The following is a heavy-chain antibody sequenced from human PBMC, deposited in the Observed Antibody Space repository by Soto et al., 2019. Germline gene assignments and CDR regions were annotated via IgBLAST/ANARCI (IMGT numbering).Heavy chain of an antibody. CDR2: INPNSGGT. D-gene: IGHD3-16*01. J-gene: IGHJ6*02. Sequence: ASVKVSCKASGYTFTSYYMHWVRQAPGQGLEWMGWINPNSGGTNYAQKFQGRVTMTRDTSISTAYMELSRLRSDDTAVYYCARVGDLYYGMDVWGQGTTVTVSS. V-gene: IGHV1-2*02. CDR3: ARVGDLYYGMDV. CDR1: GYTFTSYY.